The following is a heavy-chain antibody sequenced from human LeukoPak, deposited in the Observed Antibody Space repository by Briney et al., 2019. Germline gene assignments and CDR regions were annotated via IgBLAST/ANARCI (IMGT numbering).Heavy chain of an antibody. CDR2: IYSGGST. D-gene: IGHD1-1*01. J-gene: IGHJ4*02. CDR3: ARDSWQDGTDY. V-gene: IGHV3-53*01. CDR1: GFTVSSNY. Sequence: GGSLRHSCAASGFTVSSNYMSWVRQAPGKGLEWVSVIYSGGSTYYADSVKGRFTISRDNSKNTLYLQMNSLRAEDTAVYYCARDSWQDGTDYWGQGTLVTVSS.